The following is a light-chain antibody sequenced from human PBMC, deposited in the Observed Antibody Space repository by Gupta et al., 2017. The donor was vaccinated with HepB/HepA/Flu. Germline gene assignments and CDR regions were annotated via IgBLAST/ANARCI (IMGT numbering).Light chain of an antibody. J-gene: IGKJ5*01. CDR3: QQRSNWPIT. CDR1: QRVSSY. V-gene: IGKV3-11*01. CDR2: DAS. Sequence: EIVLTQSPATLSLSPGERATLSCRASQRVSSYLAWYQQKPGQAPRLLIYDASNRATGIPARFSGSGYGTDFTLTISSLEPEDFEVYYCQQRSNWPITFGQGTRLEIK.